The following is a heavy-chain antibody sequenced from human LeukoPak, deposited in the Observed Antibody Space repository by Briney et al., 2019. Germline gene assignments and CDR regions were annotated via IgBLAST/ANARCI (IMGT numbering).Heavy chain of an antibody. CDR3: ARRGFCSGGNCSSNAFDI. J-gene: IGHJ3*02. CDR2: IYPGDSDS. D-gene: IGHD2-15*01. Sequence: GESLKISCKGSEYSFTMYWIAWVRQMPGKGLEWMGIIYPGDSDSRYSPSFQGQVTISADKSISTAYLQWSSLKASDTAMYYCARRGFCSGGNCSSNAFDIWGQGTMVTVSS. V-gene: IGHV5-51*01. CDR1: EYSFTMYW.